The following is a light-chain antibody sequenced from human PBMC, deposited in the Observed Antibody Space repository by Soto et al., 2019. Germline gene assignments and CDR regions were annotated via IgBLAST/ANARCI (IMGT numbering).Light chain of an antibody. J-gene: IGKJ1*01. CDR1: QSVSSGY. CDR2: GAS. Sequence: ESVLTQSPGTLSLSPGERATLSCRASQSVSSGYLAWYQQKPGQAPRLLIFGASSRSTGIPDRFSGSGSGTDFTLTIRRLEPEDFAVYYCQQYGSSPPWTFGQGTKVEIK. CDR3: QQYGSSPPWT. V-gene: IGKV3-20*01.